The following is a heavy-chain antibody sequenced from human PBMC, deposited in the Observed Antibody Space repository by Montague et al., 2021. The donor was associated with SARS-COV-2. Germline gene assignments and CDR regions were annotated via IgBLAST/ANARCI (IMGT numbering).Heavy chain of an antibody. V-gene: IGHV3-30*04. Sequence: SLRLSCAASGFTFRSYAMHWVRQTPGKGLEWVASISDDGTNKFYVDSVKGRFTISRDNSKNSLYLQMNSLRADDTAVYYCARDGYRRLSIEGRFDPWGQGTLVTVSS. J-gene: IGHJ5*02. CDR2: ISDDGTNK. CDR3: ARDGYRRLSIEGRFDP. CDR1: GFTFRSYA. D-gene: IGHD6-13*01.